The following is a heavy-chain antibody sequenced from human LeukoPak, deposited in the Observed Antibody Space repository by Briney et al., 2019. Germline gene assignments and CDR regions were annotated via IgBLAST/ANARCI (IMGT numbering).Heavy chain of an antibody. Sequence: SETLSLTCTVSGGSISSSSYYWGWIRQPPGKGLEWIGSVYYSGSTYYNPSLKSRVTISVDTSKNQFSLKLSSVTAADTAVYYCARVIIGSKRSSSWSKGGYDYWGQGTLVTVSS. CDR3: ARVIIGSKRSSSWSKGGYDY. CDR1: GGSISSSSYY. D-gene: IGHD6-13*01. CDR2: VYYSGST. J-gene: IGHJ4*02. V-gene: IGHV4-39*07.